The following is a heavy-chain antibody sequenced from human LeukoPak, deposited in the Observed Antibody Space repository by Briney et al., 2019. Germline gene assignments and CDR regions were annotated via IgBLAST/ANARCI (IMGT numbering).Heavy chain of an antibody. CDR2: ISGSGSTI. CDR3: ARALGSSATYFDY. Sequence: PGGSLRLSCAASGFTFSDYYMSWIRQPPGKGLEWVSYISGSGSTIYYADSVMGRFTISRDNAKNSLFLQMNSLRAEDTAVYYCARALGSSATYFDYWGQGTLVTVSS. V-gene: IGHV3-11*01. D-gene: IGHD6-19*01. CDR1: GFTFSDYY. J-gene: IGHJ4*02.